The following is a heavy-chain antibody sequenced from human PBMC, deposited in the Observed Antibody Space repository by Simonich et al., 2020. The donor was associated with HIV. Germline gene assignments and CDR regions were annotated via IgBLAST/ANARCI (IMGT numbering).Heavy chain of an antibody. CDR3: ARDRRNLSSRKVIHQDGFDY. CDR2: VSAHNGNT. V-gene: IGHV1-18*01. Sequence: QVQLVQSGAEVKKPGASVKVSCKASGYTTISYGISWVRQAPGQGLELMGWVSAHNGNTNYAQKLQGRVTMTTDTSTSTAYMELSRLRSVDTAVYYCARDRRNLSSRKVIHQDGFDYWGQGTLVTVSS. J-gene: IGHJ4*02. CDR1: GYTTISYG. D-gene: IGHD3-22*01.